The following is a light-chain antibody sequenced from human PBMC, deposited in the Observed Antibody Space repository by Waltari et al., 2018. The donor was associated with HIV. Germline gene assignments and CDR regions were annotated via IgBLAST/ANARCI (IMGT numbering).Light chain of an antibody. CDR1: SSNIGAGYD. Sequence: QSVLTQPPSVSGAPGQRVTISCHGSSSNIGAGYDVHWYQQRPGTAPKLLIYDNSHRPSGVPDRFSGSKSGTSASLAITGLQAEDEADYYCQSYDSSLSGSVFGGGTKLTVL. CDR2: DNS. J-gene: IGLJ2*01. V-gene: IGLV1-40*01. CDR3: QSYDSSLSGSV.